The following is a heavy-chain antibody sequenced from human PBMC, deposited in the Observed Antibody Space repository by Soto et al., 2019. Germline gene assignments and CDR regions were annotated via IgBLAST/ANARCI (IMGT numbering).Heavy chain of an antibody. V-gene: IGHV4-4*02. CDR1: GGTVASSHW. Sequence: SETLSLTCGVSGGTVASSHWWSWVRQSPGRGLEWIGNVYHTGDTNFNPSLQGRVTFSVDKSNNQFSLRLTSVTAADTAVYFCAREIVTAGGNNYFDPWGPGTLVTVSS. CDR2: VYHTGDT. J-gene: IGHJ5*02. D-gene: IGHD2-21*02. CDR3: AREIVTAGGNNYFDP.